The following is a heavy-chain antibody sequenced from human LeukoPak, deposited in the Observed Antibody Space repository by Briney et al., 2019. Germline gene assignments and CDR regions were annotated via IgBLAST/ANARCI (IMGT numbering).Heavy chain of an antibody. CDR1: GYTFTSYA. CDR2: ISAYNGNT. D-gene: IGHD3-9*01. J-gene: IGHJ6*02. Sequence: ASVKVSCKASGYTFTSYAMHWVRQAPGQRLEWMGWISAYNGNTNYAQKLQGRVTMTTDTSTSTAYMELSSLRSEDTAVYYCARAPRRYDILTGYYLDYYYYGMDVWGQGTTVTVSS. CDR3: ARAPRRYDILTGYYLDYYYYGMDV. V-gene: IGHV1-18*01.